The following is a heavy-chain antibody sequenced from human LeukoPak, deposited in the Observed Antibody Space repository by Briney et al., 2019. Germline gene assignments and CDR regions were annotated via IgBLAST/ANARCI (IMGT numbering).Heavy chain of an antibody. CDR3: AKVGCFSTSWHEDY. J-gene: IGHJ4*02. V-gene: IGHV3-23*01. Sequence: GGSLRLSCAASGFTFGSYAMSWVRQAPGKGLEWVSGISTSGSATYYADSVKGRFTISRDNSKNTVFLQMNSLRAEDTAVYYCAKVGCFSTSWHEDYWGQGTLVTVSS. CDR1: GFTFGSYA. D-gene: IGHD2-2*01. CDR2: ISTSGSAT.